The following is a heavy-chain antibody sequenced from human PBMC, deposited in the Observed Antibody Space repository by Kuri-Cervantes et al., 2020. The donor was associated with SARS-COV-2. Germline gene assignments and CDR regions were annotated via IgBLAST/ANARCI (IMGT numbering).Heavy chain of an antibody. CDR3: ANLQWLLIDDAFDI. Sequence: GGSLRLSCAASGFTFSSYAMSWVRQAPGRGLEWVSAISGSGGGTYYADSVKGRFTISRDNSKNTLYLQMNSLRAEDTAVYYCANLQWLLIDDAFDIWGQGTMVTVSS. V-gene: IGHV3-23*01. J-gene: IGHJ3*02. CDR1: GFTFSSYA. CDR2: ISGSGGGT. D-gene: IGHD3-22*01.